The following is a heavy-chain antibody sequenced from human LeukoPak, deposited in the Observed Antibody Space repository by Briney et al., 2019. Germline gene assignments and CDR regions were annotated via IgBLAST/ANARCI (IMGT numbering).Heavy chain of an antibody. J-gene: IGHJ4*02. CDR3: ARVEDANDFWSGYYNY. CDR1: GYTFTDDY. CDR2: INPNSGVT. Sequence: ASVKVSCKASGYTFTDDYVHWVRQAPGQGLEWMGWINPNSGVTNYAQKFQGRVTMTRDMSISTAYMELSRLRSDDTAVYYCARVEDANDFWSGYYNYWGQGTLVTVSS. V-gene: IGHV1-2*02. D-gene: IGHD3-3*01.